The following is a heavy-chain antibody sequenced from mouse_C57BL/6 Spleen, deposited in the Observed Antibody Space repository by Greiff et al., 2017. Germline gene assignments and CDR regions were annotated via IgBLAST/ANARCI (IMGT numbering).Heavy chain of an antibody. V-gene: IGHV1-50*01. CDR1: GYTFTSYW. Sequence: QVQLQQPGAELVKPGASVKLSCKASGYTFTSYWMQWVKQRPGQGLEWIGEIDPSYSYTNYNQKFKGKATLTVDTSSSTAYMQLSSLTAEDSAVYYGARRDYDWYFDVWGTGTTVTVSS. CDR2: IDPSYSYT. CDR3: ARRDYDWYFDV. D-gene: IGHD2-4*01. J-gene: IGHJ1*03.